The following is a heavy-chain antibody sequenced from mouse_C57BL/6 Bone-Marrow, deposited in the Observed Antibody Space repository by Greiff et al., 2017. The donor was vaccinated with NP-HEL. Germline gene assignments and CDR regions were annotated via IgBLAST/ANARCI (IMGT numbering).Heavy chain of an antibody. D-gene: IGHD1-1*01. Sequence: QVTLKVSGPGILQPSQTLSLTCSFSGFSLSTFGMGVGWIRQPSGKGLEWLAHIWWDDDKYYNPALKSRLTISKDTSQNQVFLKIAKVDTADTATYYCARTLLYGSSSRYFDYWGQGTTLTVSS. CDR1: GFSLSTFGMG. CDR2: IWWDDDK. J-gene: IGHJ2*01. CDR3: ARTLLYGSSSRYFDY. V-gene: IGHV8-8*01.